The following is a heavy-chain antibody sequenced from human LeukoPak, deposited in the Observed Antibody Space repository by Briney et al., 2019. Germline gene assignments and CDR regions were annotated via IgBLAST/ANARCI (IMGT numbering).Heavy chain of an antibody. V-gene: IGHV1-69*04. Sequence: ASVKVSCKASGGTFSSYAISCVRQAPGQGLEWMGRIIPILGIANYAQKFQGRVTITADKSTSTAYMELSGLRSEDTAVYYCARDLESSGWYWGHAFDIWGQGTMVTVSS. CDR2: IIPILGIA. D-gene: IGHD6-19*01. CDR3: ARDLESSGWYWGHAFDI. J-gene: IGHJ3*02. CDR1: GGTFSSYA.